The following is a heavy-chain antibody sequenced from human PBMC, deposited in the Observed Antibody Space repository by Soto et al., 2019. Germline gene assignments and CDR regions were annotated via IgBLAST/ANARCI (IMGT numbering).Heavy chain of an antibody. CDR1: GFTFSSYG. V-gene: IGHV3-30*18. D-gene: IGHD1-26*01. CDR3: AKVRSRGADAFDI. J-gene: IGHJ3*02. Sequence: QVQLVESGGGVVQPGRSLRLSCAASGFTFSSYGMHWVRQAPGKGLEWVAVISYDGSNKYYADSVKGRFTISRDNSKNTLYLQMNSLRAEDTAVYYCAKVRSRGADAFDIWGQGTMVTVSS. CDR2: ISYDGSNK.